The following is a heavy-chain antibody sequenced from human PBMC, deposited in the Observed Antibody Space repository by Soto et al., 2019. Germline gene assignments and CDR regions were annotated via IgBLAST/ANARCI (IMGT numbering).Heavy chain of an antibody. D-gene: IGHD6-13*01. CDR3: ARALKYSSSWIDY. J-gene: IGHJ4*02. Sequence: ASVKVSCKASGYTFTGYYMHWVRQAPGQGLEWMGWINPNSGGTNYAQKFQGWVTISVDTSKNQFSLKLSSVTAADTAVYYCARALKYSSSWIDYWGQGTLVTVSS. V-gene: IGHV1-2*04. CDR1: GYTFTGYY. CDR2: INPNSGGT.